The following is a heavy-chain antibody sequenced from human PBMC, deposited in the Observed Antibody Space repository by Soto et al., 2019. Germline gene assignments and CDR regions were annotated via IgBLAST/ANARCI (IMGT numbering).Heavy chain of an antibody. V-gene: IGHV3-30-3*01. CDR2: ISYDGSNK. CDR3: ARDAIRRYDSSGIMSGY. D-gene: IGHD3-22*01. Sequence: GVSLRLSCAASGFTFSSYAMHWVRQAPGKGLEWVAVISYDGSNKYYADSVKGRFTISRDNSKNTLYLQMNSLRAEDTAVYYCARDAIRRYDSSGIMSGYWGQGTLVTVSS. CDR1: GFTFSSYA. J-gene: IGHJ4*02.